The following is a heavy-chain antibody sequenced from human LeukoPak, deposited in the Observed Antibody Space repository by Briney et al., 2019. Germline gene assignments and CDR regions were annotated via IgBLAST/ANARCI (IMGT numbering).Heavy chain of an antibody. J-gene: IGHJ4*02. Sequence: SETLSLTCTVSGGSISGYYWSWIRQPPGKGLEWIGEINHSGSTNYNPSLKSRVTISVDTSKNQFSLKLSSVTAADTAVYYCARLIVGASRAGDYWGQGTLVTVSS. D-gene: IGHD1-26*01. V-gene: IGHV4-34*01. CDR3: ARLIVGASRAGDY. CDR1: GGSISGYY. CDR2: INHSGST.